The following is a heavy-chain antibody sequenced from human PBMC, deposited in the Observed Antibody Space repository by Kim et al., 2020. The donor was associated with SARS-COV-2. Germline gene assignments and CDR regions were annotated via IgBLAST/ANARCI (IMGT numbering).Heavy chain of an antibody. V-gene: IGHV3-33*01. CDR2: TWHDGRRD. CDR1: GFTLSRYG. D-gene: IGHD6-19*01. Sequence: GGSLRHSCVVSGFTLSRYGIHWVRQAPGKGLEWVAVTWHDGRRDWYADSVKGRFTITRDNPKNTLYLQVDSLRVEDTAVYYCARDLSSVYSSGWNMDHWG. J-gene: IGHJ6*03. CDR3: ARDLSSVYSSGWNMDH.